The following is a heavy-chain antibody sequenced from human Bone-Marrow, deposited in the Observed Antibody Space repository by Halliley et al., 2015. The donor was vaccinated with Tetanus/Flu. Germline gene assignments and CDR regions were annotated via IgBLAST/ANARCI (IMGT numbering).Heavy chain of an antibody. V-gene: IGHV4-31*03. CDR2: IHYTGST. Sequence: TLSLTCTVSGGSISSGGYYWSWIRQHPGKGLEWIGYIHYTGSTYYNPSLKSRITISVDASENQFSLKVNSVTAADTAVYYCATVRREHLRLGELSFGTWGQGTLVTVSS. J-gene: IGHJ5*02. CDR3: ATVRREHLRLGELSFGT. D-gene: IGHD3-16*02. CDR1: GGSISSGGYY.